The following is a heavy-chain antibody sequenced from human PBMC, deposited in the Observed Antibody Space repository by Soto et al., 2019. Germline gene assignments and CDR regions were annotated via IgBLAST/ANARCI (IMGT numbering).Heavy chain of an antibody. Sequence: ASVKVSCKASGYTFTSYYMHWVRQAPGQGLEWMGIINPSGGSASYAQKFQGRVTMTRDTSTSTVYMELSSLRSEDTAVYYCAHIEGYCSSTSCRSGHDYWGQGTLVTVSS. V-gene: IGHV1-46*01. J-gene: IGHJ4*02. CDR3: AHIEGYCSSTSCRSGHDY. CDR1: GYTFTSYY. D-gene: IGHD2-2*01. CDR2: INPSGGSA.